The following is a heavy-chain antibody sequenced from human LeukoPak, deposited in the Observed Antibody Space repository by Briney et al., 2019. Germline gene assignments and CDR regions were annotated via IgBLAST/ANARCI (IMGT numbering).Heavy chain of an antibody. D-gene: IGHD3-9*01. CDR2: ISWNSGSI. Sequence: GGSLRLSCAASGFTVSSNYMSWVRQAPGKGLEWVSGISWNSGSIGYADSVKGRFTISRDNAKNSLYLQMNSLRAEDTALYYCAKDGNYDILTGYLFDYWGQGTLVTVSS. CDR1: GFTVSSNY. CDR3: AKDGNYDILTGYLFDY. V-gene: IGHV3-9*01. J-gene: IGHJ4*02.